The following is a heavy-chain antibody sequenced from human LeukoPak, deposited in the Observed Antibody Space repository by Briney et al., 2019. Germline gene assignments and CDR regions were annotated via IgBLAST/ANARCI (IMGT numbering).Heavy chain of an antibody. CDR1: GYTFTSYG. D-gene: IGHD6-19*01. CDR3: AREIKYSSGWSYWYFDL. Sequence: ASVKVSCKASGYTFTSYGISWVRQAPGQGLEWMGWISAYNGNTNYAQKLQGRVTMTTDTSTSTAYMELRSLRSDDTAVYYCAREIKYSSGWSYWYFDLWGRGTLVTVSS. J-gene: IGHJ2*01. V-gene: IGHV1-18*01. CDR2: ISAYNGNT.